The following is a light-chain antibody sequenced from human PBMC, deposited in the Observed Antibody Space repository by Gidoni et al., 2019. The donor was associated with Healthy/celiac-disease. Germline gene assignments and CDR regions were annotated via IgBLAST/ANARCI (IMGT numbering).Light chain of an antibody. V-gene: IGLV10-54*01. CDR1: SNNVGNQG. CDR3: SACDSGLSAWV. J-gene: IGLJ3*02. CDR2: RNN. Sequence: AGLSRASSETKVVGQTATLTCTGNSNNVGNQGAAWLQPHQGHPPKLRSYRNNNRPSGISERLSASRSGTTASLTIPGFQPEDDPDYYCSACDSGLSAWVVGGGTKLTVL.